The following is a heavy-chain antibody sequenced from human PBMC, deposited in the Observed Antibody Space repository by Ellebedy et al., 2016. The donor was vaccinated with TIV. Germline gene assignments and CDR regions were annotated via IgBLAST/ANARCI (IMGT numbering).Heavy chain of an antibody. CDR2: IYNDGGT. Sequence: GGSLRLSCAASGFTVRSYFMSWVRQAPGKGLEWVSIIYNDGGTNYTDSVEGRFTISRDTSKNALYLQMNSLRAEDTAVYYCARDPRGGGDYDENWFDPWGRGTLVTVSS. V-gene: IGHV3-66*01. CDR1: GFTVRSYF. CDR3: ARDPRGGGDYDENWFDP. J-gene: IGHJ5*02. D-gene: IGHD2-21*01.